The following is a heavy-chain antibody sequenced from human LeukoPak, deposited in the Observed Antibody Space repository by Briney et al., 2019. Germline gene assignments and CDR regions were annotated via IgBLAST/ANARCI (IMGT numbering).Heavy chain of an antibody. V-gene: IGHV4-59*12. CDR3: ARVRGNYYEYQRNFDY. D-gene: IGHD3-22*01. J-gene: IGHJ4*02. CDR1: GGSISSYY. CDR2: IYYSGST. Sequence: SETLSLTCTVSGGSISSYYWSWIRQPPGKGLEWIGYIYYSGSTNYNPSLKSRVTISVDTSKNQFSLKLSSVTAADTAVYYCARVRGNYYEYQRNFDYWGQGTLVTVSS.